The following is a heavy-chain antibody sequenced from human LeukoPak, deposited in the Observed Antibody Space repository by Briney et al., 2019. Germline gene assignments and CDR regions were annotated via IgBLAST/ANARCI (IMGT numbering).Heavy chain of an antibody. J-gene: IGHJ4*02. CDR1: GYTYTSYD. V-gene: IGHV1-8*01. Sequence: ASVKVSCKASGYTYTSYDINWVRQATGQGLGWMGWMNPNSGNTGYAQKFQGRVTMTRNTSISTAYMELSSLRSEDTAMYYCARPSRRYCSSTSCYTRFDYWGQGTLVTVSS. CDR2: MNPNSGNT. D-gene: IGHD2-2*02. CDR3: ARPSRRYCSSTSCYTRFDY.